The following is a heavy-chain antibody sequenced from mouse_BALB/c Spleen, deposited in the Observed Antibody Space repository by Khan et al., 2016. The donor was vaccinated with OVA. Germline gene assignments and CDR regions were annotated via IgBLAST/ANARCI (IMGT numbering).Heavy chain of an antibody. V-gene: IGHV2-3*01. Sequence: QVQLKESGPGLVAPSQSLSITCTVSVFSLTSYGVSWVRQPPGKGLEWLGVMWGDGNTNYHSALRSRLSISKDNSKSQVFLKLNSLQTDDTATYYCAKQNHGTLYAVDYWGQGTSVTVSS. CDR3: AKQNHGTLYAVDY. D-gene: IGHD2-1*01. CDR1: VFSLTSYG. CDR2: MWGDGNT. J-gene: IGHJ4*01.